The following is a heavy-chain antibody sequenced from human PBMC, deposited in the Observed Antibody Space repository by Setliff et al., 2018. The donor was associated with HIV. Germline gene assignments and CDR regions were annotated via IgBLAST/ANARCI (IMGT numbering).Heavy chain of an antibody. Sequence: ASVKVSCKPSEYTFTNYDINWVRQAAGQGLEWMGWMNPDSRNTGYAQRFEGSVTMTWDTSISTAYMELNNLKFEDTAVYYCARARRDSYDRGRRNHYYIDVWGKGTTVTVSS. CDR1: EYTFTNYD. J-gene: IGHJ6*03. CDR3: ARARRDSYDRGRRNHYYIDV. D-gene: IGHD3-22*01. V-gene: IGHV1-8*02. CDR2: MNPDSRNT.